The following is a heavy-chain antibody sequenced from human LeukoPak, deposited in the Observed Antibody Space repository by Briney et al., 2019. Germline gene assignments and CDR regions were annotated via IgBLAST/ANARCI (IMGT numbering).Heavy chain of an antibody. J-gene: IGHJ4*02. Sequence: SETLSLTCTVSGVSISSYYWSWIRQPPGKGLEWIGYIYYSGSTNYNPSLKSRVTISVDTSKNQFSLRLSSVTAADTAVYYCARHRRWLQRYYFDYWGQGTLVTVSS. CDR3: ARHRRWLQRYYFDY. V-gene: IGHV4-59*08. CDR1: GVSISSYY. D-gene: IGHD5-24*01. CDR2: IYYSGST.